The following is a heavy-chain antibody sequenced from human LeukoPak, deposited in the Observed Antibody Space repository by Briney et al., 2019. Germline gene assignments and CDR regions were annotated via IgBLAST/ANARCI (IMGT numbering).Heavy chain of an antibody. CDR1: GFTFSSYW. Sequence: PGGSLRLSCAASGFTFSSYWMHWVRQAPGKGLVWVSRINSDGSSTSYADSVKGRFTISRDNAKNTLYLQMNSLRAEDTAVYYCAREMGTTAAGIWERLAYYYYYGMDVWGQGTTVTVSS. J-gene: IGHJ6*02. V-gene: IGHV3-74*01. CDR2: INSDGSST. CDR3: AREMGTTAAGIWERLAYYYYYGMDV. D-gene: IGHD6-13*01.